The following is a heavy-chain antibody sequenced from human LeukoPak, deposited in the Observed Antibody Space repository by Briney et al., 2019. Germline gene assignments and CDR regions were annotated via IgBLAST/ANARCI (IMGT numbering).Heavy chain of an antibody. D-gene: IGHD5/OR15-5a*01. V-gene: IGHV3-74*01. Sequence: GGSLRLSCAASGFTFSSYWMHWVRQAPGKGLVWVSRINSDGSSTSYADSVKGRFTISRDNAKNSLYLQMNSLRAEDTALYYCAKGRLATVHDAFDIWGQGTMVTVSS. J-gene: IGHJ3*02. CDR2: INSDGSST. CDR1: GFTFSSYW. CDR3: AKGRLATVHDAFDI.